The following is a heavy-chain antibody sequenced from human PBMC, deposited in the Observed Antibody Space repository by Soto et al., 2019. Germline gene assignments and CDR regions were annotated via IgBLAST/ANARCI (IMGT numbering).Heavy chain of an antibody. J-gene: IGHJ4*02. CDR1: GFTFSSYA. V-gene: IGHV3-30-3*01. Sequence: PGGSLRLSCAASGFTFSSYAMHWVRQAPGKGLEWVAVISYDGSSKYYADFVKGRFTISRDNSKSTLYLQMSSLSLEDAAVYYCARSQTTVTTSDYWGQGTLVTVSS. CDR2: ISYDGSSK. CDR3: ARSQTTVTTSDY. D-gene: IGHD4-4*01.